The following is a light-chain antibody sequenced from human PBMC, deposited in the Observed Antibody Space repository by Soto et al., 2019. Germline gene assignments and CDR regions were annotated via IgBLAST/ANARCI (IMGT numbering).Light chain of an antibody. CDR2: GAF. V-gene: IGKV1-6*01. Sequence: AIQMTQSPSSLSASVGDTVTISCRASRGVRSDVAWYQQRPGSVPKVLIYGAFNLYTGVPSRFSGSGYGSDFSLTIRSLQPEDSATYYCVQDFNYPLTFGGGTKVDIK. J-gene: IGKJ4*01. CDR1: RGVRSD. CDR3: VQDFNYPLT.